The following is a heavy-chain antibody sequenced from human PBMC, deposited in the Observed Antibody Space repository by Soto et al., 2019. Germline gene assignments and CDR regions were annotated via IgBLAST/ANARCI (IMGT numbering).Heavy chain of an antibody. CDR3: ASHYDMWSGYLAPVDY. V-gene: IGHV3-11*01. Sequence: QVQLVESGGDLVKPGGSLRLSCAASGYTFSDYYMSWIRKAPGKGLEWISYIDTSGTKIYYADSVKGRFTITRDNAKNSLYLEMNSLRDEDTAVYYWASHYDMWSGYLAPVDYWGQGTLVTVSS. J-gene: IGHJ4*02. CDR1: GYTFSDYY. CDR2: IDTSGTKI. D-gene: IGHD3-3*01.